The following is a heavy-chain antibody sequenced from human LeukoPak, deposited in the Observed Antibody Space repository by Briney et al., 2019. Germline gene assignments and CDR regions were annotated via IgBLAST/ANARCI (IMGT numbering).Heavy chain of an antibody. CDR3: ARESHYDFLLFDP. Sequence: SQTLSLTCTVSGGSISSGDDYWSWIRQPPGKGLEWIGRIYTSGSTNYNPSLKSRVTISVDTSKNQFSLKLSSVTAADTAVYYCARESHYDFLLFDPWGQGTLVTVSS. CDR2: IYTSGST. CDR1: GGSISSGDDY. D-gene: IGHD3-3*01. V-gene: IGHV4-61*02. J-gene: IGHJ5*02.